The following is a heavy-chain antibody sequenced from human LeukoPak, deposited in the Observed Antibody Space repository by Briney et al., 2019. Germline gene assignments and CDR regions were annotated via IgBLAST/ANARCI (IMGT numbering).Heavy chain of an antibody. V-gene: IGHV3-23*01. J-gene: IGHJ5*02. CDR2: ISDSDADT. CDR3: AKESSWGTVVTPGGPSA. CDR1: GFSFRSFT. D-gene: IGHD4-23*01. Sequence: GGSLRLSCAASGFSFRSFTMHWVRQAPGKGLEWVSGISDSDADTHYADSVKGRFTISRDNSKNTVYLQMSSLRVEDTALYYCAKESSWGTVVTPGGPSAWGQGTLVTVSS.